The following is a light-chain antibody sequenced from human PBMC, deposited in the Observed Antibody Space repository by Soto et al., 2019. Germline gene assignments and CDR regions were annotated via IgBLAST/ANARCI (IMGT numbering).Light chain of an antibody. Sequence: DIQLTQSPSFLSASVGDRVTITCRASQGISSYLAWYQQKPGKVPKLLIYAASTLQSGVPSRFSGSGSGTDCTLTISSLQPEDVATYYCQKYNSAPMTFGQGTKVDIK. CDR3: QKYNSAPMT. V-gene: IGKV1-27*01. CDR1: QGISSY. J-gene: IGKJ1*01. CDR2: AAS.